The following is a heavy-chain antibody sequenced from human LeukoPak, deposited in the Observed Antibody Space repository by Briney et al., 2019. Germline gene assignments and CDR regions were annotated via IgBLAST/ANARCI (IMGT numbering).Heavy chain of an antibody. Sequence: GGSLRLSCAASGFTFSNYGMHWVRQAPDKGLEWFAFIQFDSSNKYYADSVKGRFTISRDNSKNTLYLQMSSLRPDDTAVYYCARGATAMVSFYCDYWGQGTLVTVSS. CDR1: GFTFSNYG. V-gene: IGHV3-30*02. J-gene: IGHJ4*02. CDR2: IQFDSSNK. D-gene: IGHD5-18*01. CDR3: ARGATAMVSFYCDY.